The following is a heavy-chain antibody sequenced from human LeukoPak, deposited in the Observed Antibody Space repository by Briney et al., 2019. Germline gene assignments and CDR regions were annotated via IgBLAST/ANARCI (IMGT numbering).Heavy chain of an antibody. CDR2: IRSKTYNYAT. CDR1: GSGFTFSGSA. Sequence: GGSLTLSCVASGSGFTFSGSAMHWVRQASGRGLEWVGHIRSKTYNYATAFAASVKGRFTISRDDSQNTAYLQMNSLKTEDTAVYYCTRDSNYVAFDYWGQGTLVTVSS. V-gene: IGHV3-73*01. D-gene: IGHD4-11*01. CDR3: TRDSNYVAFDY. J-gene: IGHJ4*02.